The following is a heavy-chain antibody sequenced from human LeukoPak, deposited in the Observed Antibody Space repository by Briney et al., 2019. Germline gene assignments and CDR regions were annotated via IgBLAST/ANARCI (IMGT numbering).Heavy chain of an antibody. V-gene: IGHV1-8*01. CDR2: MNPNSGNT. CDR3: ARSWGYSSSWYPNY. D-gene: IGHD6-13*01. Sequence: ASVKVSCKASGYTFTSYDINWVRQATGQGLEWMGWMNPNSGNTGYAQKFQGRVTITADKSTSTAYMELSSLRSEDTAVYYCARSWGYSSSWYPNYWGQGTLVTVSS. J-gene: IGHJ4*02. CDR1: GYTFTSYD.